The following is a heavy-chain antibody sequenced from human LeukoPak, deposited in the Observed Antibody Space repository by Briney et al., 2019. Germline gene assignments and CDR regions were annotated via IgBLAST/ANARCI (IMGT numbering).Heavy chain of an antibody. CDR2: ISYDGSNK. V-gene: IGHV3-30*03. Sequence: GGSLRLSCAASGFTFSSYGMHWVRQAPGKGLEWVAVISYDGSNKYYADSVKGRFTISRDNSKNTLYLQMNSLRAEDTAVYYCARGARITIFGVANWFDPRGQGTLVTVSS. J-gene: IGHJ5*02. CDR1: GFTFSSYG. D-gene: IGHD3-3*01. CDR3: ARGARITIFGVANWFDP.